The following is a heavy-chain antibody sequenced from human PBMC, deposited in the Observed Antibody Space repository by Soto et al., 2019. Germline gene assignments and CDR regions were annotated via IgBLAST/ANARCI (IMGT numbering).Heavy chain of an antibody. CDR2: ISSTSSTK. CDR3: ARRITMVRGPYYYYGLDV. D-gene: IGHD3-10*01. CDR1: GFTFSSHA. J-gene: IGHJ6*02. V-gene: IGHV3-48*02. Sequence: GGSLRLSCAASGFTFSSHAMNWVRQAPGKGLEWVSFISSTSSTKNYADSVKGRFTISRDNAKNSLYQQMSSLRDEDTAVYYCARRITMVRGPYYYYGLDVWGQGTTVTVSS.